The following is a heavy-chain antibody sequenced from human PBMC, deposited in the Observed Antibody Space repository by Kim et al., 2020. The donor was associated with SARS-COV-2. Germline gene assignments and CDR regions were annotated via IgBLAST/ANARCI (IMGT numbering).Heavy chain of an antibody. Sequence: GGSLRLSCAASGFTFSSYAMHWVRQAPGKGLEWVAVISYDGSNKYYADSVKGRFTISRDNSKNTLYLQMNSLRAEDTAVYYCARAPPKMDPGPPFDYWGQGTLVTVSS. CDR3: ARAPPKMDPGPPFDY. D-gene: IGHD2-8*01. CDR1: GFTFSSYA. J-gene: IGHJ4*02. V-gene: IGHV3-30*04. CDR2: ISYDGSNK.